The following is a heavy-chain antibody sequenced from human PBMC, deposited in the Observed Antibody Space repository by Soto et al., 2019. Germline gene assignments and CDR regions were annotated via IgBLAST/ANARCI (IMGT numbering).Heavy chain of an antibody. D-gene: IGHD2-15*01. Sequence: ASVKVSCKASGYTFTNYDINWVRQATGQGLEWMGWMNPKSGNTGYAQQFQGRIIMTRSTSISTAHMELSSLRSEDTAVYYCAREERYCSGGSCYRLFDPWGQGTLVTVSS. V-gene: IGHV1-8*01. J-gene: IGHJ5*02. CDR3: AREERYCSGGSCYRLFDP. CDR1: GYTFTNYD. CDR2: MNPKSGNT.